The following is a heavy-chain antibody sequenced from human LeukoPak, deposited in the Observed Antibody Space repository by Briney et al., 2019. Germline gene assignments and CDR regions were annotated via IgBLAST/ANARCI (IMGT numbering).Heavy chain of an antibody. CDR1: GGSISSGGYS. D-gene: IGHD3-9*01. J-gene: IGHJ5*02. V-gene: IGHV4-30-2*01. CDR2: IYHSGST. CDR3: ASSYYDILTGYYTPFDP. Sequence: NSSETLALTCAVSGGSISSGGYSWSWIRQPPGKGLEWIGYIYHSGSTYYNPSLKSRVTILVDRSKNQFSLKLSSVTAADTAVYYCASSYYDILTGYYTPFDPWGQGTLVTVSS.